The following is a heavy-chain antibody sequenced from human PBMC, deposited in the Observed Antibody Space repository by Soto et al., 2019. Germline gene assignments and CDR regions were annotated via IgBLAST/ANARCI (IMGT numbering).Heavy chain of an antibody. J-gene: IGHJ4*02. CDR1: GGSISSSSYY. CDR2: NYYSGST. Sequence: SETLSLTCTVSGGSISSSSYYWGWIRQHPGKGLEWIGYNYYSGSTYYNPSLKSRLTISVDTSKNQFSLRLSSVTAADTAVYYCARVIGVSRKVPVLVPAAMAYWGQGTLVTVSS. D-gene: IGHD2-2*01. V-gene: IGHV4-31*02. CDR3: ARVIGVSRKVPVLVPAAMAY.